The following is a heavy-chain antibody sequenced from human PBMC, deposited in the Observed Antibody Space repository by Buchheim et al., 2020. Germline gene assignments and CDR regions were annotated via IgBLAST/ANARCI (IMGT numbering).Heavy chain of an antibody. J-gene: IGHJ4*02. CDR2: INSDGNNA. CDR3: ARGRGGHTLRYFDY. Sequence: EVQLVESGGGLVQRGGSLRLSCAASGFTFGSYAMHWVRQAPGKGLEYVSAINSDGNNAYYADSVKGRFTISRDNSKNTLYLQMDSLRPEDMAVYYCARGRGGHTLRYFDYWGLGTL. V-gene: IGHV3-64*07. CDR1: GFTFGSYA. D-gene: IGHD3-16*01.